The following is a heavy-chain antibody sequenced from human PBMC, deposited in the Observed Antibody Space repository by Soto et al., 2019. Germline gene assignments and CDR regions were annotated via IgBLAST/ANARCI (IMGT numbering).Heavy chain of an antibody. V-gene: IGHV2-5*02. D-gene: IGHD2-2*01. CDR2: IYWDDDE. CDR3: AHGSCSSADCYPNPYLDY. Sequence: QITLKESGPTLVKPTQTLTLTCTFTGFSLSTTAEGVGWIRQPPGKALEWLALIYWDDDERYSPSLKSRLTINKDTSKHQVVLTMTNVDPVDTATYYCAHGSCSSADCYPNPYLDYWGQGILVTVSS. CDR1: GFSLSTTAEG. J-gene: IGHJ4*02.